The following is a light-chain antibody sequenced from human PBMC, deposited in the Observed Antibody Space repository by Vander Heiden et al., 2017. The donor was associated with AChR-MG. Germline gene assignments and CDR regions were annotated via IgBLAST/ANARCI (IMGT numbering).Light chain of an antibody. V-gene: IGKV3-11*01. J-gene: IGKJ5*01. CDR1: QSVSSF. CDR3: QQRTNWPPSIT. CDR2: YVS. Sequence: EIVLTQSPATLSSSPGERATLSCRASQSVSSFLAWYQQKPGQPPRLLMYYVSKRATGTPARFSGSGSGTDFTLTISSLEPDDFAVYYCQQRTNWPPSITFGHGTRLEIK.